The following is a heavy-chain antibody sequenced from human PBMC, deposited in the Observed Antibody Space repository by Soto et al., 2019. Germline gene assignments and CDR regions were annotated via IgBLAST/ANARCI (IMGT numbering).Heavy chain of an antibody. CDR2: IYPGDSDT. J-gene: IGHJ3*02. CDR1: GYSFTSYW. CDR3: ERQRDSSGYIDDFDI. V-gene: IGHV5-51*01. D-gene: IGHD3-22*01. Sequence: GESLKISCKGSGYSFTSYWIGWVRQMPGKGLEWMGIIYPGDSDTRYSPSFQGQVTISADKSISTAYLQWSSLKASDTAMYYCERQRDSSGYIDDFDIWGQGTMVTVSS.